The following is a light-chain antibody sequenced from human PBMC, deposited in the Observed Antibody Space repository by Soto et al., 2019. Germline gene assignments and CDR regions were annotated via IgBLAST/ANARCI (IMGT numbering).Light chain of an antibody. Sequence: EIVMTQSPATLSVSPGERATLSCRASQSVSSKLAWYQQKPGQAPRVLIYGASTSATGIPVRFSGSGSGTEFTLTISSLQTEDFAVYYCQHYNDWPPTWTFGQGTRVEIK. CDR2: GAS. CDR1: QSVSSK. CDR3: QHYNDWPPTWT. J-gene: IGKJ1*01. V-gene: IGKV3-15*01.